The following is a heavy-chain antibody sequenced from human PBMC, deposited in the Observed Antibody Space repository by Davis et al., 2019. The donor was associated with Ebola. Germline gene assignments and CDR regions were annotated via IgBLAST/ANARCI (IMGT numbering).Heavy chain of an antibody. J-gene: IGHJ4*02. CDR1: GFTFSDYY. CDR2: ISSSSSYT. Sequence: PGGSLRLSCAASGFTFSDYYMSWIRQAPGKGLEWVSYISSSSSYTNYADSVKGRFTISRDNAKNSLYLQMNSLRAEDTAVYYCARGGSSSSPYFDYWGQGTLVTVSS. CDR3: ARGGSSSSPYFDY. V-gene: IGHV3-11*06. D-gene: IGHD6-6*01.